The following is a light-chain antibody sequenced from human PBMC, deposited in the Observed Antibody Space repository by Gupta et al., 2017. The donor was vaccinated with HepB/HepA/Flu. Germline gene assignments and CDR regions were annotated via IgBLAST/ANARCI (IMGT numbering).Light chain of an antibody. CDR3: SSYAGSNNV. V-gene: IGLV2-8*01. CDR2: EVS. J-gene: IGLJ2*01. CDR1: SSDGGGYNY. Sequence: QSALTQPPSASGSPAQSVTISCTGTSSDGGGYNYVSWDHQHPGKAPKLIIYEVSKRPAGVPDRFSGSRSGNTAALTVSGLEDEDEDDYYGSSYAGSNNVFGGGTKLTVL.